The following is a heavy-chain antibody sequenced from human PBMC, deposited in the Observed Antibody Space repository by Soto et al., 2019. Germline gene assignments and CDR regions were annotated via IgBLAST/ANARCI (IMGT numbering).Heavy chain of an antibody. Sequence: EVQLVESGGGLVQPGGSLRLSCAASGFTFSNYWMYWVRQAPGKGLVWVSRINSDGSVSSYADSVKGRLTISRDNVKNTLCLQMDRLRAEDTAVDYCARGDCVGGTCYSVAGSFYYYMDVWGKGTTVTVFS. CDR1: GFTFSNYW. CDR2: INSDGSVS. J-gene: IGHJ6*03. V-gene: IGHV3-74*01. D-gene: IGHD2-15*01. CDR3: ARGDCVGGTCYSVAGSFYYYMDV.